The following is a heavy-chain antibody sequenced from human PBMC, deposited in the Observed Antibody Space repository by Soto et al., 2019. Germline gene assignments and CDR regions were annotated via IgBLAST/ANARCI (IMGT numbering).Heavy chain of an antibody. CDR2: ISWNGGST. Sequence: EVQLVESGGGVVRPGGSLRLSCAASGNTFDNYGMTWVRQAPGKWLEWVSGISWNGGSTGYSDSVKGRFTISRDNAKSALYLQMNSLRAEDTALDYCARGYGALDYWGQGTLVTVSS. CDR1: GNTFDNYG. CDR3: ARGYGALDY. J-gene: IGHJ4*02. V-gene: IGHV3-20*04. D-gene: IGHD4-17*01.